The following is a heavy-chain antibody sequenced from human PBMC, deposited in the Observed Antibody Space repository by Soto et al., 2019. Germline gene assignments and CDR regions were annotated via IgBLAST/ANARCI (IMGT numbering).Heavy chain of an antibody. J-gene: IGHJ6*02. D-gene: IGHD3-10*01. CDR1: GLSLSTYS. CDR3: AGGFDLQYGMDV. CDR2: ISGSSDTI. Sequence: DVQLVESGGGLVQRGGSLRLSCAASGLSLSTYSLNWVRQAPRKGLEWVSYISGSSDTIYYADSVKGRFTISRDNAKNSRYLQMNSLRDDDTAVYFFAGGFDLQYGMDVWGQGTTVTVSS. V-gene: IGHV3-48*02.